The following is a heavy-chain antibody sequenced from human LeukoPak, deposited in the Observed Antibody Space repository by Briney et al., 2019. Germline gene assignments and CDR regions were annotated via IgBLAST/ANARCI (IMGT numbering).Heavy chain of an antibody. CDR2: INPNSGGT. CDR1: GYTFTGSY. D-gene: IGHD6-13*01. V-gene: IGHV1-2*02. Sequence: APVKVSCKASGYTFTGSYMHWVRQAPGQGLEWMGWINPNSGGTNYAQKFQGRVTMTRDTSISTAYMELSRLRSDDTAVYYCARTEVAAAGTRYFQHWGQGTLATVSS. CDR3: ARTEVAAAGTRYFQH. J-gene: IGHJ1*01.